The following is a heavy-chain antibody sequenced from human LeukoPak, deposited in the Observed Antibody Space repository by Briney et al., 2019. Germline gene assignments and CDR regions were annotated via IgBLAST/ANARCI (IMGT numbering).Heavy chain of an antibody. CDR3: ARNVTAGFFDF. Sequence: SETLSLTCAVSGSSITSDYFWGWIRPPPGKGLEWIATIYYSWGTYFNPSLKSRVSISLDASKNQFSLKLTSLTAADTAMYYCARNVTAGFFDFWGQGILVTVSS. CDR1: GSSITSDYF. CDR2: IYYSWGT. J-gene: IGHJ4*02. D-gene: IGHD1-1*01. V-gene: IGHV4-38-2*01.